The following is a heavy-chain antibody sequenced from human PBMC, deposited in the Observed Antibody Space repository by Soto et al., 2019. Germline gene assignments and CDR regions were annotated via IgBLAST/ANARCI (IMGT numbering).Heavy chain of an antibody. CDR2: IYYSGST. CDR1: GGSISSYY. J-gene: IGHJ4*02. CDR3: ARRWGTYFDY. V-gene: IGHV4-59*01. D-gene: IGHD7-27*01. Sequence: QVQLQESGPGLVKPSETLSLTCTVSGGSISSYYWSWIRQPPGKGLEWIGYIYYSGSTNYNPSLKSRGTISVDTSKNQFSLKLSSVTAADTAVYYCARRWGTYFDYWGQGTLVTVSS.